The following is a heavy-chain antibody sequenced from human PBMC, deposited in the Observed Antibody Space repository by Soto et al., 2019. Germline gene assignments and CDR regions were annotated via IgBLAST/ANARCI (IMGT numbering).Heavy chain of an antibody. CDR3: ARDRRSRGRDSTAMVSDYFDY. D-gene: IGHD5-18*01. J-gene: IGHJ4*02. V-gene: IGHV4-31*03. CDR1: GGSISSGGYY. CDR2: IYYSGST. Sequence: PSETLSLTCTVSGGSISSGGYYWSWIRQHPGKGLEWIGYIYYSGSTYYNPSLKSRVTISVDTSKNQFSLKLSSVTAADTAVYYCARDRRSRGRDSTAMVSDYFDYWGQGTLVTVSS.